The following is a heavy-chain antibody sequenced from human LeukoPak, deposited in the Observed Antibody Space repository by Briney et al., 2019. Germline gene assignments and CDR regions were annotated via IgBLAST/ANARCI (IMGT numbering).Heavy chain of an antibody. D-gene: IGHD5-12*01. V-gene: IGHV3-11*01. CDR1: GFTFSDYY. CDR3: ARVGVYSGYDPYSRDY. CDR2: ISSSGSTI. J-gene: IGHJ4*02. Sequence: GGSLRLSCAASGFTFSDYYMSWIRQAPGKGLERVSYISSSGSTIYYADSVKGRFTISRDNAKNSLYLQMNSLRAEDTAVYYCARVGVYSGYDPYSRDYWGQGTLVTVSS.